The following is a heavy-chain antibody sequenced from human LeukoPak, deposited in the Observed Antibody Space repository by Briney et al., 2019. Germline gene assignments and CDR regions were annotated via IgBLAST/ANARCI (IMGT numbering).Heavy chain of an antibody. Sequence: ASVKVSCKASGYTFTSYGISWVRQAPGQGLEWMGWISAYNGNTNYAQKLQGRVTMTTDKSTSTAYMELRSLRSDDTAIYYCARHGGIGPKRDYFDYWGPGTLVTVSS. J-gene: IGHJ4*02. CDR2: ISAYNGNT. D-gene: IGHD3-16*01. V-gene: IGHV1-18*01. CDR1: GYTFTSYG. CDR3: ARHGGIGPKRDYFDY.